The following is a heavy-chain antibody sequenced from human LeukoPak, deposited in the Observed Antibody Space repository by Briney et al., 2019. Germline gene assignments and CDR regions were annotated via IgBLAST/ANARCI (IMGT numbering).Heavy chain of an antibody. D-gene: IGHD4-17*01. CDR3: ARIMTTVTTSDY. CDR2: ITRSGSNK. Sequence: PGGSLRLSCAASGFIFSNFEMNWVRQGPGKGLEWVSYITRSGSNKYYADSVKGRFTISRDNAKNSLYLQMNSLRAEDTAVYYCARIMTTVTTSDYWGQGTLVTVSS. CDR1: GFIFSNFE. J-gene: IGHJ4*02. V-gene: IGHV3-48*03.